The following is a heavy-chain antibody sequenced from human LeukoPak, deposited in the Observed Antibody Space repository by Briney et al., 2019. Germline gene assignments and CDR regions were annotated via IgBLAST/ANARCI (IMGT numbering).Heavy chain of an antibody. Sequence: SETPSLTCTVSGGSITSYYWSWIRQPAGKGLEWIGRIYSSGSTNYNPSLKSRVTMSVDTSKNHFSLKLTSVTAADTAVYYRARTTVAGGWDYWGQGSLVTVSS. CDR3: ARTTVAGGWDY. CDR2: IYSSGST. J-gene: IGHJ4*02. CDR1: GGSITSYY. V-gene: IGHV4-4*07. D-gene: IGHD6-19*01.